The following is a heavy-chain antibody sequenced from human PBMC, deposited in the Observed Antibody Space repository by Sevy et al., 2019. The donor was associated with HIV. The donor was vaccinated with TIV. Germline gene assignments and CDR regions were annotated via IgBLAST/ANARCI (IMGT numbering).Heavy chain of an antibody. CDR1: GFTLSSVG. CDR3: GKDYCSGNDCFLGGFDP. V-gene: IGHV3-30*02. D-gene: IGHD2-15*01. Sequence: GGSLRLSCAASGFTLSSVGIHWVRLTPGTGLEWLAFIGHDGNKYFYGASVKGRIATSRDNCKNTVFLQMNRLRVEDTAIYYCGKDYCSGNDCFLGGFDPRGQGTVVTVSS. J-gene: IGHJ5*02. CDR2: IGHDGNKY.